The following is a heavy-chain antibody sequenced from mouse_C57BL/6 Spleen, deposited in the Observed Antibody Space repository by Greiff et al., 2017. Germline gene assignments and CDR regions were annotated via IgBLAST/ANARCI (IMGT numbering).Heavy chain of an antibody. J-gene: IGHJ2*01. V-gene: IGHV2-2*01. CDR2: IWSGGST. D-gene: IGHD1-1*01. CDR1: GFSLTSYG. CDR3: ASSNFDY. Sequence: VQLQQSGLGLVQPSQSLSITCTVSGFSLTSYGVHWVRQSPGKGLEWLGVIWSGGSTDYNAAFISRLSISKDNSKSQVFFKMNSLQADDTAIYYCASSNFDYWGQGTTLTVSS.